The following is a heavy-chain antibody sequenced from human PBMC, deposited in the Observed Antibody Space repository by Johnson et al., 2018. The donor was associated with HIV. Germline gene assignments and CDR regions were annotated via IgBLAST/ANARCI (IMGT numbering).Heavy chain of an antibody. Sequence: VQLVESGGGVVQPERSLRLSCAASGFTFNNAWMNWVRQAPGKGLEWVGRIKSRTDGGTTDYAAPVKGRFTISRDDSKNTLYLQMNSLRAEDTAVYYCARDGMAATKANIWGQGTMVTVSS. J-gene: IGHJ3*02. D-gene: IGHD1-14*01. V-gene: IGHV3-15*01. CDR2: IKSRTDGGTT. CDR3: ARDGMAATKANI. CDR1: GFTFNNAW.